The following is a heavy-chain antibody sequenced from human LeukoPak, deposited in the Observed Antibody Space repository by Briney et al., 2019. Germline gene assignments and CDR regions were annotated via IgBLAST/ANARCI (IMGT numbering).Heavy chain of an antibody. CDR1: GGSFSGYY. CDR2: INHSGST. J-gene: IGHJ4*02. Sequence: PSETLSLTCGAYGGSFSGYYWTWIRQPPGKGLEWIREINHSGSTNYNPSLKSRVIMSVDTSKNQSSLKLNSVTAADTAVYYCARDADGIVEYWGQGTLVTVSS. V-gene: IGHV4-34*01. CDR3: ARDADGIVEY. D-gene: IGHD1-14*01.